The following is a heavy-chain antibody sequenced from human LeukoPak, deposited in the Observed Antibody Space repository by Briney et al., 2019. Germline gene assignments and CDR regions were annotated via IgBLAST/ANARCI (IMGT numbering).Heavy chain of an antibody. J-gene: IGHJ4*02. CDR3: ARDGYYDSSGYYDPGY. Sequence: PSETLSLTCTVSGGSISSGDYYWSWIRQPPGKGLEWIGYIYYSGSTYYNPSLKSRVTISVDTSKNQFSLKLSSVTAADTAVYYCARDGYYDSSGYYDPGYWGQGTLVTVSS. CDR1: GGSISSGDYY. CDR2: IYYSGST. D-gene: IGHD3-22*01. V-gene: IGHV4-30-4*01.